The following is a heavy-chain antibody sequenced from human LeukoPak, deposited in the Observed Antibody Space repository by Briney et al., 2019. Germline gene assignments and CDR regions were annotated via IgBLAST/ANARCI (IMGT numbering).Heavy chain of an antibody. CDR2: INHSGST. D-gene: IGHD3-3*01. J-gene: IGHJ6*02. Sequence: SETLSLTCAVYGGSFSGYYWSWIRQPPGKGPEWIGEINHSGSTNYNPSLKSRVTISVDTSKNQFSLTLSSVTAADTAVYYCARGFVRFLEDRHYYYYYGMDVWGQGTTVTVSS. V-gene: IGHV4-34*01. CDR3: ARGFVRFLEDRHYYYYYGMDV. CDR1: GGSFSGYY.